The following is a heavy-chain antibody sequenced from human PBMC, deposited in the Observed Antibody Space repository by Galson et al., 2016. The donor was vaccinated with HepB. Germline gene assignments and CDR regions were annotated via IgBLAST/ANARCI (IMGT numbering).Heavy chain of an antibody. CDR2: VAYDGSNK. J-gene: IGHJ5*02. Sequence: SLRLSCAASGFTFNGSAMHWVRLAPGKGLEWVAAVAYDGSNKYYADSVKGRFTISRDNSKNMLYLQMNGLRAEDTSVYYCAKVREGGIGYAFDPWGQGTLVTVSS. CDR1: GFTFNGSA. D-gene: IGHD1-26*01. V-gene: IGHV3-30*18. CDR3: AKVREGGIGYAFDP.